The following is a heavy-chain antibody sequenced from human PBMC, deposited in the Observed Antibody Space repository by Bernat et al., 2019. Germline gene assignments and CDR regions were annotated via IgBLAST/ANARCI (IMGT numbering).Heavy chain of an antibody. CDR2: ISGSGGRT. D-gene: IGHD3-10*01. CDR3: AKVTRLWFGEFPYYFDY. CDR1: GFTFSSYA. J-gene: IGHJ4*02. Sequence: EVQLLESGGGLVQPGGSLRLSCAASGFTFSSYAMSWVRQAPGKGLEWVSAISGSGGRTDYAESVKGRFTISRDNSKNTLYLQMNSLRAEETAVYYCAKVTRLWFGEFPYYFDYWGQGTLVTVSS. V-gene: IGHV3-23*01.